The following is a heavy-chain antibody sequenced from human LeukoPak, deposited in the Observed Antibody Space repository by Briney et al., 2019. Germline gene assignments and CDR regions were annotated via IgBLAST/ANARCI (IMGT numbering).Heavy chain of an antibody. J-gene: IGHJ6*03. Sequence: GGSLRLSCAASGFTFSSYGMSWVRQAPGKGLEWVSAVSSSGGTTYYADSVKGRFTISRDNSKNTLSLQMNSLRAEDTAIYYCAKDGDRGAYCSGGSCYPYYYYYMDVWGKGTTVTISS. D-gene: IGHD2-15*01. CDR2: VSSSGGTT. CDR3: AKDGDRGAYCSGGSCYPYYYYYMDV. CDR1: GFTFSSYG. V-gene: IGHV3-23*01.